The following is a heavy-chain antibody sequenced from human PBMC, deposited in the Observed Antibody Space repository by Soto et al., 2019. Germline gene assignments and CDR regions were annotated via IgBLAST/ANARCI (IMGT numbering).Heavy chain of an antibody. Sequence: QVQLVQSGAEVKKPGSSVTVSCKASGGTFSSYTISWVRQAPGQGLEWMGGIIPIFGTANYAPKFPGRVTITADESTSTAYMELSSLRSEDTGVYYCARGNHRWLQLWYFDLWGRGTLVTVSS. CDR2: IIPIFGTA. J-gene: IGHJ2*01. D-gene: IGHD5-12*01. V-gene: IGHV1-69*12. CDR3: ARGNHRWLQLWYFDL. CDR1: GGTFSSYT.